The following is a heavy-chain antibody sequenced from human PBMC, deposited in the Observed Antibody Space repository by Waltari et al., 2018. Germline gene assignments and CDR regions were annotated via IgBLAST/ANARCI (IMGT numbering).Heavy chain of an antibody. CDR1: GGSISSGGYY. CDR3: ERAGQLGVFDY. J-gene: IGHJ4*02. D-gene: IGHD6-13*01. Sequence: QVQLQESVPGLVKPSQTLSLTCTVSGGSISSGGYYWSWIRQHPGKGLEWIGYIYYSWRTYYNPSLKSLVTISVDTSKNQFSRKLRSVTAADTAVYYCERAGQLGVFDYWGQGTLVTVSA. V-gene: IGHV4-31*01. CDR2: IYYSWRT.